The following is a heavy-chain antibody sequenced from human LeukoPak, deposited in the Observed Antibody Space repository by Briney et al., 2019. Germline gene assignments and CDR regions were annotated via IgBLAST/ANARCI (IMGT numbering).Heavy chain of an antibody. V-gene: IGHV4-34*01. D-gene: IGHD2-2*01. CDR1: GGSFSGYY. CDR2: INRSGST. J-gene: IGHJ4*02. CDR3: ARPAPFDY. Sequence: PSETLSLTCAVYGGSFSGYYWSWIRQPPGKGLEWIGEINRSGSTNYNPSLKSRVTISVDTSKNQFSLKLSSVTAADTAVYYCARPAPFDYWGQGTLVTVSS.